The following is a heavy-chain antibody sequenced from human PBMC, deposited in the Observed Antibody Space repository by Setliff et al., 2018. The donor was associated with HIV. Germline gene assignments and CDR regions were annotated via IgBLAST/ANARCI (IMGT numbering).Heavy chain of an antibody. CDR1: GYTFTSSD. V-gene: IGHV1-8*02. J-gene: IGHJ6*03. D-gene: IGHD6-19*01. CDR2: MNPNSGNT. CDR3: ARGAWYTSGWYSSRYLDV. Sequence: PGASVKVSCKASGYTFTSSDINWVRQATGQGLEWMGWMNPNSGNTGYAQKFQGRVTMTRDTSIRTAYMELSSLRSEDTAVYYCARGAWYTSGWYSSRYLDVWGKGTTVTVSS.